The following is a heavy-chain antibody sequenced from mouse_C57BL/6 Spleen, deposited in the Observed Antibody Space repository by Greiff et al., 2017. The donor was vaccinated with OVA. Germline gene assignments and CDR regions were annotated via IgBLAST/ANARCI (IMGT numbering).Heavy chain of an antibody. D-gene: IGHD1-1*01. J-gene: IGHJ2*01. CDR3: ARSVITTVVVPFDY. CDR2: IYPGSGST. Sequence: QVQLQQPGAELVKPGASVKMSCKASGYTFTSYWITWVKQRPGQGLEWIGDIYPGSGSTNYNEKFKSKATLTVDTSSSTAYMQLSSLTSEDSAVYYCARSVITTVVVPFDYWGQGTTLTVSS. V-gene: IGHV1-55*01. CDR1: GYTFTSYW.